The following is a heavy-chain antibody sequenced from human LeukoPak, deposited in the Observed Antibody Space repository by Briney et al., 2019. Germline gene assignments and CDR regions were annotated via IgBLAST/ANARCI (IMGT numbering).Heavy chain of an antibody. V-gene: IGHV1-69*13. CDR3: AREYYDFWSGYYFYNWFDP. J-gene: IGHJ5*02. Sequence: ASVKVSCKASGGTFSSYAIGWVRQAPGQGLEWMGGIIPIFGTANSAQKFQGRVTITADESTSTAYMELSSLRSEDTAVYYCAREYYDFWSGYYFYNWFDPWGQGTLVTVSS. CDR1: GGTFSSYA. D-gene: IGHD3-3*01. CDR2: IIPIFGTA.